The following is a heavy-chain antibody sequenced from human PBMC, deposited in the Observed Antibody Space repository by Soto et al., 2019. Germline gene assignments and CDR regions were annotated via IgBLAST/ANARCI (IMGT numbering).Heavy chain of an antibody. CDR1: GESISSSSYY. CDR2: IYYSGLT. J-gene: IGHJ4*02. Sequence: ETLSRTCLVSGESISSSSYYWGWIRQPPGKGLEWIGSIYYSGLTYYNPSFKSRVTISIDTSKNQFSLKLSSVTATDTAVYYCDRQRTTVVTQAYFDHWGQGALVTVYS. CDR3: DRQRTTVVTQAYFDH. D-gene: IGHD2-21*02. V-gene: IGHV4-39*01.